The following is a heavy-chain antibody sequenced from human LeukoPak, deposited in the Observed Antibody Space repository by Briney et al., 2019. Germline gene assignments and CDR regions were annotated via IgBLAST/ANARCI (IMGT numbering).Heavy chain of an antibody. CDR1: GGSISSSSYY. Sequence: SETLSLTCTVSGGSISSSSYYWGWIRQPPGKGLEWIGSIYYSGSTYYNPSLKSRVTISVDTSKNQFSLKLSSVTAADTAVYYCARDPDGERDYWGQGTLVTVSS. J-gene: IGHJ4*02. CDR3: ARDPDGERDY. D-gene: IGHD2-21*01. V-gene: IGHV4-39*07. CDR2: IYYSGST.